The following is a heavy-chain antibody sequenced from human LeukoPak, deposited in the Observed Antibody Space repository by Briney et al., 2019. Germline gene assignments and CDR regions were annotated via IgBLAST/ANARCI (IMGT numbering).Heavy chain of an antibody. CDR1: GFTFDSYG. V-gene: IGHV3-20*04. D-gene: IGHD7-27*01. J-gene: IGHJ4*02. Sequence: GGSLRLSCAASGFTFDSYGMSWVRQAPGKGLEWVSGINWNGDDTTYADSVKGRFTISRDNAKNSLYLQINSLRTEDTAVYYCVRDGSSWGNFDYWGQGTLVSVSS. CDR3: VRDGSSWGNFDY. CDR2: INWNGDDT.